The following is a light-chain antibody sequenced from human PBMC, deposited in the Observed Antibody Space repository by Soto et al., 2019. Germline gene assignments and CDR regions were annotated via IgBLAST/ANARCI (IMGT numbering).Light chain of an antibody. CDR1: QAVNTR. CDR2: LAS. CDR3: HQRQSWPRT. V-gene: IGKV3-11*01. J-gene: IGKJ1*01. Sequence: IVLTQSPATLSSFPRDRVTLSCRASQAVNTRLAWYQHKPGQAPRLLIYLASNRAAGVPARFSGSGSGTDFTLTISDVEPEDFAVYYCHQRQSWPRTFGQGTKVDIK.